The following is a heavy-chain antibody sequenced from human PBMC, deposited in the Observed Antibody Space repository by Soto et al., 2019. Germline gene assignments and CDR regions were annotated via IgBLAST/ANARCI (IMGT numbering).Heavy chain of an antibody. D-gene: IGHD2-2*01. CDR1: GFTFSSYS. CDR3: AGACENTSCYGGGWFDP. CDR2: ISSSSSYI. Sequence: GGSLRLSCAASGFTFSSYSMNWVRQAPGKGLEWVSSISSSSSYIYYAASVKGRFTISRDNAKNSLYLQTNSLRAEDTAVYYCAGACENTSCYGGGWFDPWGQGTLVTVSS. J-gene: IGHJ5*02. V-gene: IGHV3-21*01.